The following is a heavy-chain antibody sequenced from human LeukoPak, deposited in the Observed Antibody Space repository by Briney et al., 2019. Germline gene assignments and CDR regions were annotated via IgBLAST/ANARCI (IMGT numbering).Heavy chain of an antibody. CDR3: ARDSLYCSGGSCYSEGLDY. J-gene: IGHJ4*02. CDR2: IYSGGRT. D-gene: IGHD2-15*01. V-gene: IGHV3-53*01. Sequence: GGSLRLSCAASGFTVSSNYMSWVRQAPGKGLEWVSVIYSGGRTYYADSVKGRFTISRDNSKNTLYLQMNSLRAEDTAVYYCARDSLYCSGGSCYSEGLDYWGQGTLVTVSS. CDR1: GFTVSSNY.